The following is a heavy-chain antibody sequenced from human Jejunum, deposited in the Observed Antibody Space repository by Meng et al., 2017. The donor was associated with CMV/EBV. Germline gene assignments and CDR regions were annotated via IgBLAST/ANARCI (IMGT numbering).Heavy chain of an antibody. CDR2: FHPGGTT. D-gene: IGHD3-16*01. Sequence: QVQLHESGPGLVRPSETLSLSCSVSGGPISGYYCSWVRQPAGKRLEWIGRFHPGGTTNYNPSLENRITVSVDSSKNQFFLKLTSVTAADTAIYYCARECVGEAYDCQWNYWFDPWGRGTLVTVSS. V-gene: IGHV4-4*07. J-gene: IGHJ5*02. CDR1: GGPISGYY. CDR3: ARECVGEAYDCQWNYWFDP.